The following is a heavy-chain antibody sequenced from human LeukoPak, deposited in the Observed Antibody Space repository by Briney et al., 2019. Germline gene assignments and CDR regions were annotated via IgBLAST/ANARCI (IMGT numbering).Heavy chain of an antibody. CDR3: ARDGSGVWFDP. CDR2: INAYNGDT. J-gene: IGHJ5*02. CDR1: GYTFTSYG. D-gene: IGHD3-10*01. V-gene: IGHV1-18*01. Sequence: ASVKVSCKASGYTFTSYGISWVRQAPGQGLEWIGWINAYNGDTDYAQNLQGRLTMTTETSTSTAYMELRSLRSDDTAVYYCARDGSGVWFDPWGQGTLLTVSS.